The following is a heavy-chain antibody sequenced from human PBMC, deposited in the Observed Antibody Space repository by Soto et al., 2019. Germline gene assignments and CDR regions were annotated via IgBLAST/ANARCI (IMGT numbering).Heavy chain of an antibody. V-gene: IGHV1-69*06. CDR1: GGTFSSYA. J-gene: IGHJ6*02. CDR3: ARGRYGYQVNYGMDV. CDR2: IIPIFGTA. D-gene: IGHD5-18*01. Sequence: KVSCKASGGTFSSYAISWVRQAPGQGLEWMGGIIPIFGTASYAQKFQGRVTITADKSTSTAYMELRSLRSEDTAVYYCARGRYGYQVNYGMDVWGQGTTVTVSS.